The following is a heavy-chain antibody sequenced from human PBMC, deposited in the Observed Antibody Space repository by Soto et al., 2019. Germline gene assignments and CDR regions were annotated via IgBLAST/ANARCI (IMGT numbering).Heavy chain of an antibody. J-gene: IGHJ4*02. CDR1: GGSISSSSYY. Sequence: QLQLQESGPGLMKPSETLSLTCTVSGGSISSSSYYWGWIRQPPGKGLEWIGSIYYSGSTYYNPSLKSRVTISVDTSKNQFSLKLSSVTAADTAVYYCAREEVVYYGSGSTLDYWGQGTLVTVSS. V-gene: IGHV4-39*01. CDR2: IYYSGST. D-gene: IGHD3-10*01. CDR3: AREEVVYYGSGSTLDY.